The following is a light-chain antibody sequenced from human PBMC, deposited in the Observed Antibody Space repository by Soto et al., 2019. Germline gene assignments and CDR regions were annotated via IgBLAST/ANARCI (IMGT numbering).Light chain of an antibody. J-gene: IGKJ2*01. V-gene: IGKV3-15*01. CDR3: QHHNYWPS. CDR2: SAS. CDR1: QSVATN. Sequence: IVMTQSPATLSVSPGERATLSCRASQSVATNLAWYQQKPGQAPRLLIHSASTRATGVPARFSGSGSGTEFTLTISSLXSXXXXVYYCQHHNYWPSFGQGTNLXIK.